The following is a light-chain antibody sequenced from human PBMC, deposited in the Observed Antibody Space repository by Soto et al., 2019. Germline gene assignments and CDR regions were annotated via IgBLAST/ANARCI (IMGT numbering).Light chain of an antibody. Sequence: QSALTQPASVSGSPGQSITISCTGTSSDVGGYNYVSWYQQHPGKAPKLMIYDVSDRPSGVSNRFSGSKSGNTASLTISWLQAEDDADYYCSSYTSDSTLVVFGGGTKVTVL. J-gene: IGLJ2*01. CDR3: SSYTSDSTLVV. V-gene: IGLV2-14*01. CDR2: DVS. CDR1: SSDVGGYNY.